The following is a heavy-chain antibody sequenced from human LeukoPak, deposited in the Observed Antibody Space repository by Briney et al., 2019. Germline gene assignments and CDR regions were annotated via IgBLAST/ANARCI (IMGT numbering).Heavy chain of an antibody. V-gene: IGHV4-59*01. J-gene: IGHJ4*02. Sequence: SETLSLTCTVSGGSISSYYWSWIRQPPGKGLEWIGYIYYSGSTNYNPSLNGRVTISVDTSNNQFALKLSSVTSADTAVSYCARHASRSLPFYGSGIPYTYYFDYWGQGTLVTVSS. CDR3: ARHASRSLPFYGSGIPYTYYFDY. CDR1: GGSISSYY. D-gene: IGHD3-10*01. CDR2: IYYSGST.